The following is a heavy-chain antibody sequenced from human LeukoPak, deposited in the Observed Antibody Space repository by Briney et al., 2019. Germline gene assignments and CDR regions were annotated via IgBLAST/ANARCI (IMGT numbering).Heavy chain of an antibody. Sequence: ASVKVSCKASGYTFTSYDINWVRQATGQGLEWMGWMNPNSGNTGCAQKFQGRVTMTRNTSISTAYMELSSLRSEDTAVYYCARYCSSTSCYIDYYYGMDVWGQGTTVTVSS. CDR1: GYTFTSYD. CDR3: ARYCSSTSCYIDYYYGMDV. D-gene: IGHD2-2*02. CDR2: MNPNSGNT. V-gene: IGHV1-8*01. J-gene: IGHJ6*02.